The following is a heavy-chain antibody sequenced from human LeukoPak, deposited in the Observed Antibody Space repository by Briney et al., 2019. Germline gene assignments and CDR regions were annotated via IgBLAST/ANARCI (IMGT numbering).Heavy chain of an antibody. J-gene: IGHJ4*02. CDR3: AREVGEWLVIDY. CDR2: IYSGGST. D-gene: IGHD6-19*01. CDR1: GFTFSSNY. V-gene: IGHV3-53*01. Sequence: GGSLRLSCAASGFTFSSNYMSWVRQAPGKGLEWVSVIYSGGSTYYADSVKGRFTISRDNSKNTLYLQMNSLRAEDTAVYYCAREVGEWLVIDYWGQGTLVTVSS.